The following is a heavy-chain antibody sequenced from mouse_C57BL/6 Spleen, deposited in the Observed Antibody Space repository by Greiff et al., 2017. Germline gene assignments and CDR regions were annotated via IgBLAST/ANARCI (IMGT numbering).Heavy chain of an antibody. Sequence: EVHLVESGGGLVKPGGSLKLSCAASGFTFSDYGMHWVRQAPEKGLEWVAYISSGSSTIYYADTVTGRFTISRDNAKNTLFLQRTSRRSEDTAMYYCARVYSNYEDYAMDYWGQGTSVTVSS. CDR1: GFTFSDYG. V-gene: IGHV5-17*01. CDR3: ARVYSNYEDYAMDY. J-gene: IGHJ4*01. D-gene: IGHD2-5*01. CDR2: ISSGSSTI.